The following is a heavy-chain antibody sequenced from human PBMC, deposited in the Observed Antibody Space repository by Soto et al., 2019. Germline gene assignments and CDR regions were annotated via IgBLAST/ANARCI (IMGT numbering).Heavy chain of an antibody. CDR2: IRSKAYGGTT. Sequence: EVQLVESGGGLVKPGRSLRLSCTASGFTFGDYAMSWSRQAPGKGLEWVGFIRSKAYGGTTEYAASVKGRFTISRDDSKSIAYLQMNSLKTEDTAVYYCTRDPSDIVLIGSWRAHYFDYWGQGTLVTVSS. J-gene: IGHJ4*02. V-gene: IGHV3-49*05. CDR1: GFTFGDYA. D-gene: IGHD2-8*01. CDR3: TRDPSDIVLIGSWRAHYFDY.